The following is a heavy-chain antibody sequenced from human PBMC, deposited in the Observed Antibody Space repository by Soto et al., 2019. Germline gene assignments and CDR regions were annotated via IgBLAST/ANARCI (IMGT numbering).Heavy chain of an antibody. J-gene: IGHJ3*02. Sequence: ASVKVSCKASGYTFTSYGISWVRQAPGQGLEWMGWISAYNGNTNYAQKLQGRVTMTTDTSTSTAYMELRSLRSDDTAVYYCARDRSDYYDSSGYYWDDAFDIWGQGTMVT. D-gene: IGHD3-22*01. V-gene: IGHV1-18*04. CDR3: ARDRSDYYDSSGYYWDDAFDI. CDR2: ISAYNGNT. CDR1: GYTFTSYG.